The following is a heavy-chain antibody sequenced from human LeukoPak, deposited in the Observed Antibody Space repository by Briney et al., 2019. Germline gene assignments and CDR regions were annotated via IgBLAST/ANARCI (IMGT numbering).Heavy chain of an antibody. CDR1: GYTFTSYY. CDR2: INPSGGST. V-gene: IGHV1-46*01. CDR3: ARAEEMATITDY. Sequence: GASVKVSCKASGYTFTSYYMHWVRQAPGQGLEWMGIINPSGGSTSYAQKFQGRVTMTRDTSTSTVYMGLSSLRSEDTAVYYCARAEEMATITDYWGQGTLVTVSS. J-gene: IGHJ4*02. D-gene: IGHD5-24*01.